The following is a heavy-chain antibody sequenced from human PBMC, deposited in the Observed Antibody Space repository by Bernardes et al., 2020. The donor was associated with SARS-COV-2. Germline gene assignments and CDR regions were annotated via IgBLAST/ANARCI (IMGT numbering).Heavy chain of an antibody. Sequence: SLRLSCEASGFTFSHYAIHWVRQAPGKGLEWVAVISYDGSNNYYADSVKGRFTISRENSKNTLYLQMNSLRPEDTAVYYCARVPYGDYVSYFDYWGQGTQVTVSS. CDR1: GFTFSHYA. D-gene: IGHD4-17*01. CDR3: ARVPYGDYVSYFDY. V-gene: IGHV3-30*01. J-gene: IGHJ4*02. CDR2: ISYDGSNN.